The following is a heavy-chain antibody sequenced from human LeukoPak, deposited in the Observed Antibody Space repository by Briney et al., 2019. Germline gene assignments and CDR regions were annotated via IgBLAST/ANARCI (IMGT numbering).Heavy chain of an antibody. Sequence: SETLSLTCAVYGGSFSGYYWSWIRQPPGKGLEWIGEINHSGSTNYNPSLKSRVTISVDTSKNQFSLKLSSVTAADTAVYYCAREVASGSYYNAFDIWGQGTMVTVSS. J-gene: IGHJ3*02. D-gene: IGHD1-26*01. V-gene: IGHV4-34*01. CDR1: GGSFSGYY. CDR2: INHSGST. CDR3: AREVASGSYYNAFDI.